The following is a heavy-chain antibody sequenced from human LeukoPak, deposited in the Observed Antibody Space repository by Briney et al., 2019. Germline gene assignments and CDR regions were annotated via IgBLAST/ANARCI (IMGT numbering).Heavy chain of an antibody. Sequence: PSETLSLTCAVYGGSFSGYYWSWIRQPPGKGLEWVSVIDGGGGPTYYADSVKGRFTISRDNSKNTLYLQMNSLRAEDVAVYFCAKSSGYNWQYFFDYWGQGTLVTVSS. V-gene: IGHV3-23*01. CDR2: IDGGGGPT. D-gene: IGHD6-25*01. J-gene: IGHJ4*02. CDR3: AKSSGYNWQYFFDY. CDR1: GGSFSGYY.